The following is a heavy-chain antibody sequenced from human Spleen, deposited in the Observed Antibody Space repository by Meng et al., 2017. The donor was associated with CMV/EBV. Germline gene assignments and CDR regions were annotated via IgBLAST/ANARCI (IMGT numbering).Heavy chain of an antibody. V-gene: IGHV1-18*01. D-gene: IGHD5-12*01. CDR3: ASMELRRGYSGYDLDY. CDR2: ISAYNGNT. Sequence: ASVKVSCKASGYTFTSYGISWVRQAPGQGLEWMGWISAYNGNTNYAQKLQGRVTMTTDTSTSTAYMELRSLRSDDTAVYYCASMELRRGYSGYDLDYWGQGTLVTVSS. CDR1: GYTFTSYG. J-gene: IGHJ4*02.